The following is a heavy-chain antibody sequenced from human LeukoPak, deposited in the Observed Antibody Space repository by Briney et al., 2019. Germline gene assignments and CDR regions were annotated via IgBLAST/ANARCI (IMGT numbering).Heavy chain of an antibody. CDR2: IKQDGSEK. V-gene: IGHV3-7*01. D-gene: IGHD6-13*01. J-gene: IGHJ4*02. Sequence: GGSLRLSCAAPGLTFSSYWMSWVRQAPGKGLEWVANIKQDGSEKHYVDSVKGRFTISRDNAKNSLYLQMNSLRAGDTAVYYCARSISSSWYGGDYWGQGTLVTVSS. CDR1: GLTFSSYW. CDR3: ARSISSSWYGGDY.